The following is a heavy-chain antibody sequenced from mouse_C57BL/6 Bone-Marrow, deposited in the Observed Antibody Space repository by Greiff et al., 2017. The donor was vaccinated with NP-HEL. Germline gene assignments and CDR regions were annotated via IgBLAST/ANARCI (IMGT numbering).Heavy chain of an antibody. CDR2: IRNKANGYTT. CDR3: ARLLHYYGSSEGWYFDV. Sequence: EVHLVESGGGLVQPGGSLSLSCAASGFTFTDYYMSWVRQPPGKALEWLGFIRNKANGYTTEYSASVKGRFTISRDNSQSILYLHMNALRAEDSATYYCARLLHYYGSSEGWYFDVWGTGTTVTVSS. V-gene: IGHV7-3*01. CDR1: GFTFTDYY. J-gene: IGHJ1*03. D-gene: IGHD1-1*01.